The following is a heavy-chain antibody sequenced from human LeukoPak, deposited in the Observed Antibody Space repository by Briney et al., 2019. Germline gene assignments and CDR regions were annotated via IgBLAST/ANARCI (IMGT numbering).Heavy chain of an antibody. Sequence: ASVKVSCKASGYTFTSYPISWVRQAPGQGLEWMGWITTYNSNTNYAQKLQGRVTMTTDTSTSTAYMDLRGLRSDDTAVYYCARGYDYGDYVGDFDYWGRGTLVTVSS. D-gene: IGHD4-17*01. CDR2: ITTYNSNT. V-gene: IGHV1-18*01. CDR3: ARGYDYGDYVGDFDY. J-gene: IGHJ4*02. CDR1: GYTFTSYP.